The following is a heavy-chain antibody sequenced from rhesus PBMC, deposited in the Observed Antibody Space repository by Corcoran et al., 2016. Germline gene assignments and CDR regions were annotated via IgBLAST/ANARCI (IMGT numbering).Heavy chain of an antibody. D-gene: IGHD5-42*01. CDR3: ARGGSSWSEWDTVGTEWYFDL. V-gene: IGHV4S14*01. J-gene: IGHJ2*01. CDR2: IYGSGGSN. CDR1: GYSISSGYY. Sequence: QVQLQESGPGLVKPSETLSLTCAVSGYSISSGYYWGWIRQPPGKGLEWIGSIYGSGGSNYLNPSLKSQVTLSVDTSKNQFSLKLSSVTAADTAVYYCARGGSSWSEWDTVGTEWYFDLWGPGTPITISS.